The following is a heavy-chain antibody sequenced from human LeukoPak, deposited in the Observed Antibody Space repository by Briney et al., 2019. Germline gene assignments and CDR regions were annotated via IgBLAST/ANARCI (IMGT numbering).Heavy chain of an antibody. Sequence: SVKVSCKASGVTFSSYAISWVRQAPGQGLEWMGGIIPIFGTANYAQKFQGRVTITTDESTSTAYMELSSLRPEDTAVYYCARDRHRSGWYEVYWFDPWGQGTLVTVSS. J-gene: IGHJ5*02. CDR3: ARDRHRSGWYEVYWFDP. CDR2: IIPIFGTA. V-gene: IGHV1-69*05. D-gene: IGHD6-19*01. CDR1: GVTFSSYA.